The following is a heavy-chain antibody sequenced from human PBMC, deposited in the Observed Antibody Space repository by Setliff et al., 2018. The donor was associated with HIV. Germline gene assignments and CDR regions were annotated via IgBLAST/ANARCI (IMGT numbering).Heavy chain of an antibody. V-gene: IGHV7-4-1*02. J-gene: IGHJ6*02. CDR2: IHTNTGDP. CDR1: GYTFTSYA. Sequence: GASVKVSCKASGYTFTSYAVNWVRQAPGQGLEWVGWIHTNTGDPTYAQGFTGRFVFSFDTSVSTAYLQISGLKAEDTAVYYCATRGEQHYFYGMDVWGQGTTVTVSS. CDR3: ATRGEQHYFYGMDV. D-gene: IGHD1-26*01.